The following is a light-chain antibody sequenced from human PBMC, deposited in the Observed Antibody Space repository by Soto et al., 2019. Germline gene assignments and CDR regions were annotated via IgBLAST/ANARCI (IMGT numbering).Light chain of an antibody. V-gene: IGKV3-11*01. Sequence: EVVLTQSPATLSVSPGEGVTLSCRASQGIGDTLAWYQQKPGQAPRLLIYDASNRAADIPARFSASGSGTDFTLTISSLEPEDFAVYYCQHRSNWLSLTFGGGTKVDIK. CDR1: QGIGDT. J-gene: IGKJ4*01. CDR3: QHRSNWLSLT. CDR2: DAS.